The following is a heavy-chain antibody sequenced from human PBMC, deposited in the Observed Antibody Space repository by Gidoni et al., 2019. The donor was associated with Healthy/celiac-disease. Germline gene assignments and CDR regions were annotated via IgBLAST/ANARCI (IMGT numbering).Heavy chain of an antibody. J-gene: IGHJ5*02. D-gene: IGHD3-10*01. CDR1: GGTFSSYA. CDR2: IIPIFGTA. Sequence: QVQLVQSGAEVKKPGSSVTVSCKASGGTFSSYAISWVRQAPGQGLEWMGGIIPIFGTANYAQKFQGRVTITADESTSTAYMELSSLRSEDTAVYYCARGSITMVRGVIQPYNWFDPWGQGTLVTVSS. V-gene: IGHV1-69*01. CDR3: ARGSITMVRGVIQPYNWFDP.